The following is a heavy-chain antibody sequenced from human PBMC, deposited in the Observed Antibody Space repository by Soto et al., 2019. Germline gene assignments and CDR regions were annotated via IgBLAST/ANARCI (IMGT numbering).Heavy chain of an antibody. D-gene: IGHD6-19*01. V-gene: IGHV1-69*08. J-gene: IGHJ4*02. CDR3: EREGRDSIVWYCLR. CDR1: GGTFSSYT. CDR2: IIPIRGIA. Sequence: QVQLVQSGAEVQKPVSSVKVSCKASGGTFSSYTISWVRQAPGQGLEWMGRIIPIRGIANYAQKFQGRVTLTADKSTSTDYMELSSLRSADTAVYYCEREGRDSIVWYCLRGGQGTLVTVSS.